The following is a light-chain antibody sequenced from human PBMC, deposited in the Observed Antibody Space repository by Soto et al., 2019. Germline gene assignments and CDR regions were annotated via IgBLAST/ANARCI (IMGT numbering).Light chain of an antibody. V-gene: IGKV1-5*01. J-gene: IGKJ1*01. CDR2: YAS. CDR1: QTITTC. Sequence: DIRVTQSPPTLSASVGDRVTITCRASQTITTCMSWYQQKPRKAPHLLVYYASTLQSGVAPRFIGSGSGTEVTLLISGLLPEDSATYYCRQHTSANNPWIFGQGTKVEI. CDR3: RQHTSANNPWI.